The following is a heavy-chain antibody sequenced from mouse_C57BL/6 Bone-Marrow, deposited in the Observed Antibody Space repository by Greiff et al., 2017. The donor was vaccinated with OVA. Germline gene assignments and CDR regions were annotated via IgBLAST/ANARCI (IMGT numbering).Heavy chain of an antibody. CDR3: AGSGDY. CDR2: INPNNGGT. CDR1: GYTFTDYY. V-gene: IGHV1-26*01. J-gene: IGHJ2*01. Sequence: VQLQQSGPELVKPGASVKISCKASGYTFTDYYMNWVKQSHGKSLEWIGDINPNNGGTSYNQKFKGKATLTVDKSSSTAYMELRSLTSEDSAVYYCAGSGDYWGQGTTRTVSS. D-gene: IGHD1-1*01.